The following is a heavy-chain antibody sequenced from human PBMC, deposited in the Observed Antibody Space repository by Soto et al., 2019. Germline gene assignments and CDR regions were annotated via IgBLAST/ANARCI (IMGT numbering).Heavy chain of an antibody. CDR1: GDSINHGGHY. CDR2: IYYSGTT. Sequence: QVQLQESGPGLVKPSQTLSLTCNVSGDSINHGGHYWSWIRQPPGKGLEWIGFIYYSGTTYYNPSLKSRVTISVHTSKLQFSLKLNSVTAADTAVYYCARSAVGATKSGFDSWGQGTLVTVSS. J-gene: IGHJ4*02. D-gene: IGHD1-26*01. CDR3: ARSAVGATKSGFDS. V-gene: IGHV4-31*03.